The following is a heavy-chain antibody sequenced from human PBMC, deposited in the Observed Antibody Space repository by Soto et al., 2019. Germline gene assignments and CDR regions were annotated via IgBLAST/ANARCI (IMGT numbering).Heavy chain of an antibody. CDR1: GYTFTSYD. CDR2: MNPNSGNT. J-gene: IGHJ5*02. Sequence: VQLVQSGAEVKQPGASVKVSCKASGYTFTSYDINWVRQATGQGLEWMGWMNPNSGNTGYAQKFQGRVTMTRNTSISTAYMELSSLRSADTAVYSCARASRSDGWFDPWGQGTLVTVSS. CDR3: ARASRSDGWFDP. D-gene: IGHD5-18*01. V-gene: IGHV1-8*01.